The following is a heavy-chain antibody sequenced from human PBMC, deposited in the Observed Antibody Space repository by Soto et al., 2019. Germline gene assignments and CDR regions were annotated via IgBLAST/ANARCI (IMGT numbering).Heavy chain of an antibody. V-gene: IGHV1-69*06. J-gene: IGHJ6*02. D-gene: IGHD3-9*01. Sequence: QVQLVQSGAEVKKPGSSVKVSCKASGGTFSSYAISWVRQAPGQGLEWMGGIIPIFGTANYAQKFQGRVTITADKSTSTAYMGLSSLRSENTAVYYGARWYYDIVTGPRGYYYYGMDVWCQETTVTVSS. CDR3: ARWYYDIVTGPRGYYYYGMDV. CDR1: GGTFSSYA. CDR2: IIPIFGTA.